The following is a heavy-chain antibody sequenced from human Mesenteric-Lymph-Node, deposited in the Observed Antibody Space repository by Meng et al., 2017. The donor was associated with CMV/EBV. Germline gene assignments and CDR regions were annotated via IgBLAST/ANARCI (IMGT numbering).Heavy chain of an antibody. Sequence: GGSLRLSCAASGFTVNSNYMSWVRQAPGKGLEWVSVIYSGGSTYYADSVKGRFTISRDNSKNTLYLQMNSLRAEDTAVYYCARGRFTGYFDYWGQGTLVTVSS. V-gene: IGHV3-53*01. CDR2: IYSGGST. CDR1: GFTVNSNY. D-gene: IGHD3-16*01. J-gene: IGHJ4*02. CDR3: ARGRFTGYFDY.